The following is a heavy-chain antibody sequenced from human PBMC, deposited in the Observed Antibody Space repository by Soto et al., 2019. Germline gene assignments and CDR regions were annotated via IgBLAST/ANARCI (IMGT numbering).Heavy chain of an antibody. CDR3: ARGRGDFYGPFDY. J-gene: IGHJ4*02. V-gene: IGHV3-53*01. CDR1: GFTVSTNY. Sequence: EVQLVESGGGLIQPGGSLRLSCAVSGFTVSTNYMSWVRQAPGKGLEWVSAIYSGGTTSYADSVKGRFVISRDNSKNTLYLQMNSLRAEDTAVYYCARGRGDFYGPFDYWGQGTLVTVSS. CDR2: IYSGGTT. D-gene: IGHD5-18*01.